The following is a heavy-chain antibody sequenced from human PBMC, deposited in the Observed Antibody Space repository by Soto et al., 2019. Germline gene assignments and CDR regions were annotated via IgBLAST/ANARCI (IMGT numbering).Heavy chain of an antibody. J-gene: IGHJ4*02. CDR2: IYYSGST. D-gene: IGHD3-10*01. Sequence: SETLSLTCTVSGGSISSSSYYWGWIRQPPGKGLEWIGSIYYSGSTYYNPSLKSRVTISVDTSKNQFSLKLSSVTAADTAVYYCARNRGRITMVRGVIIGDYWGQGTLVTVS. V-gene: IGHV4-39*01. CDR1: GGSISSSSYY. CDR3: ARNRGRITMVRGVIIGDY.